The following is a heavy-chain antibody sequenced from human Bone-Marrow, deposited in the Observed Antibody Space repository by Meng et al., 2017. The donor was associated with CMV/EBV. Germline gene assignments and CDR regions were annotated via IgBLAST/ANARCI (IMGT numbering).Heavy chain of an antibody. Sequence: GGSLRLSCAASGFTFSSYSMNWVRQAPGKGLEWVSSISSSSSYIYYADSVKGRFTISRDNATKPLYLQMKSLRAEDTAVSYCVRGCSTSCYYGRDVWSQGTTVTVSS. CDR3: VRGCSTSCYYGRDV. V-gene: IGHV3-21*01. J-gene: IGHJ6*02. D-gene: IGHD2-2*01. CDR2: ISSSSSYI. CDR1: GFTFSSYS.